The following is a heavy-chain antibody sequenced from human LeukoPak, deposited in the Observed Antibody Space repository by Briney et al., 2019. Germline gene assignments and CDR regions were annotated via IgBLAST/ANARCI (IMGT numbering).Heavy chain of an antibody. Sequence: GGSLRLSCVASGITFRSSSMPWVRQAPGKELEWLAFIRFDGSTKYYADSVKGRFTVSRDNSKSTLYLQMNSLRAEDTAVYYCAQPDFWGQGTLVTVSS. V-gene: IGHV3-30*02. CDR3: AQPDF. J-gene: IGHJ4*02. CDR1: GITFRSSS. CDR2: IRFDGSTK.